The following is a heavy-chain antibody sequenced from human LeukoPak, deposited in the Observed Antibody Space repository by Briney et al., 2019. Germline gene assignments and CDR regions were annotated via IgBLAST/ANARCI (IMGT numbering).Heavy chain of an antibody. V-gene: IGHV4-38-2*02. CDR1: GYSISSGYY. CDR2: IYHSGST. Sequence: SETLSLTCTVSGYSISSGYYWGWIRQPPGKGLAWIGSIYHSGSTYYNPSLKSRVTISVDTSKNQFSLKLSSVTAADTAVYYCAKSGGYGLIDYWGQGTLVTVSS. J-gene: IGHJ4*01. CDR3: AKSGGYGLIDY. D-gene: IGHD6-25*01.